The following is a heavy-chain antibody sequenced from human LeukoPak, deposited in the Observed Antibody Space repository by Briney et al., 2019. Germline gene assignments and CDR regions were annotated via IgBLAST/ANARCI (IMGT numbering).Heavy chain of an antibody. Sequence: GGSLRLSCAASGFAVSNKFMYWVRQAPGKGLEWVSVIRVGDVTHYADSVKGRSTTSRDSSKNTVYLQMGSLRVEDTAVYYCAREDNGGATDDGFDVWGHGTVVTVSS. CDR2: IRVGDVT. J-gene: IGHJ3*01. CDR3: AREDNGGATDDGFDV. D-gene: IGHD3-16*01. V-gene: IGHV3-53*01. CDR1: GFAVSNKF.